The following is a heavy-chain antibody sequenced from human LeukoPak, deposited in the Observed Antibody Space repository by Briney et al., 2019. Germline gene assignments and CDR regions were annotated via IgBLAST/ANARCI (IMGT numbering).Heavy chain of an antibody. Sequence: SGTLSLTGAVSGGSISSSNWWSWVRQPPGKGLEWIGEIYHSGSTNYNPSLKSRVTISVDKSKNQFSLKLSSVTAADTAVYYCARDYGDYVSWYFDLWGRGTLVTVSS. CDR3: ARDYGDYVSWYFDL. J-gene: IGHJ2*01. D-gene: IGHD4-17*01. V-gene: IGHV4-4*02. CDR2: IYHSGST. CDR1: GGSISSSNW.